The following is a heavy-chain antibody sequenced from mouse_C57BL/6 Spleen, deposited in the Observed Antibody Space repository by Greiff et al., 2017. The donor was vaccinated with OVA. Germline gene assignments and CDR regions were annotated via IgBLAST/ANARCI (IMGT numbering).Heavy chain of an antibody. J-gene: IGHJ3*01. CDR2: IWSGGST. CDR1: GFSLTSYG. V-gene: IGHV2-2*01. D-gene: IGHD2-4*01. Sequence: VQVVESGPGLVQPSQRLSITCTVSGFSLTSYGVHWVRQSPGKGLEWLGVIWSGGSTDYNAAFISRLSISKDNSKSQVFFKMNSLQADDTAIYYCARSHYDYDWFAYWGQGTLVTVSA. CDR3: ARSHYDYDWFAY.